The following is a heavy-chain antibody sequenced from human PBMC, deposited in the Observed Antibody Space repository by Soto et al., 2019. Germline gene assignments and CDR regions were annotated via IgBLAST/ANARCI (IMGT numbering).Heavy chain of an antibody. V-gene: IGHV4-34*01. D-gene: IGHD3-9*01. CDR1: GGSFSGYY. J-gene: IGHJ5*02. CDR2: INHSGST. Sequence: SETLSLTCAVYGGSFSGYYWSWIRQPPGKGLEWIGEINHSGSTNYNPSLKSRVTISVDTSKNQFSLKLGSVTAADTAVYYCARAHHYDILTGYHGWWFDPWGQGTLVTVSS. CDR3: ARAHHYDILTGYHGWWFDP.